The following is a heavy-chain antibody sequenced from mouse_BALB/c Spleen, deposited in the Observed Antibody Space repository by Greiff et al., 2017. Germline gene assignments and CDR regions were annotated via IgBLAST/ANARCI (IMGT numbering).Heavy chain of an antibody. D-gene: IGHD1-1*01. CDR3: GGTRGSSTGFAY. Sequence: DVKLQESGPGLVKPSQSLSLTCSVTGYSITSGYYWNWFRQFPGNKLEWLGYISYDGSNNYNPSLKNRISITRDTSKNQFFLKLNSVTTEDTATYYCGGTRGSSTGFAYWGQGTLVTVSA. J-gene: IGHJ3*01. CDR1: GYSITSGYY. CDR2: ISYDGSN. V-gene: IGHV3-6*02.